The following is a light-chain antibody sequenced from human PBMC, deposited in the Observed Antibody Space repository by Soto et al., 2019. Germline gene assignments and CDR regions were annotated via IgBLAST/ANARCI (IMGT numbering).Light chain of an antibody. J-gene: IGKJ2*01. CDR2: AAS. Sequence: DIQMTQSPSSLPASVGDIVTLTCRASQSISTYLNWYQQKPGKAPKLLIYAASSLQSGVPSRLSGSGSGTDFTLTISSLQPEDFATYYCQQSYTIPYTFGQGTKLEIK. CDR1: QSISTY. CDR3: QQSYTIPYT. V-gene: IGKV1-39*01.